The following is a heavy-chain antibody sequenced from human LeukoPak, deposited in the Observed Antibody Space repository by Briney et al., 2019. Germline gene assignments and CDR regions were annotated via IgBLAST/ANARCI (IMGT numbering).Heavy chain of an antibody. Sequence: GGSLRLSCAASGXTFSDYYMSWIRQAPGKGLEWVSYISSSSSYTNYADSVKGRFTVSRNNAKNSLYLQMNSLRAEDTAVYYCVTGGNSGSVYWGQGTLVTVSS. CDR2: ISSSSSYT. CDR1: GXTFSDYY. D-gene: IGHD4-23*01. J-gene: IGHJ4*02. CDR3: VTGGNSGSVY. V-gene: IGHV3-11*03.